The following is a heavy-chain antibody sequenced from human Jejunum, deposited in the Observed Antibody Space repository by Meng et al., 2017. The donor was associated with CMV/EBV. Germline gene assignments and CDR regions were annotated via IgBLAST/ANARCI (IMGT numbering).Heavy chain of an antibody. CDR2: IYGAASSI. Sequence: SGFTFGSYAMSWVRQAPGRGLGWVSVIYGAASSIYYADSVKGRFTISRDDSKNTLYLQMNALRAEDTAVYYCAKLPRKAATYFDYWGQGTLVTVSS. V-gene: IGHV3-23*03. CDR1: GFTFGSYA. J-gene: IGHJ4*02. CDR3: AKLPRKAATYFDY. D-gene: IGHD6-25*01.